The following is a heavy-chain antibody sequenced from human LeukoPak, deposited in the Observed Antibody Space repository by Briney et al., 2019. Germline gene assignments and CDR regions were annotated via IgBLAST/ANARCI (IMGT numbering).Heavy chain of an antibody. D-gene: IGHD6-13*01. CDR3: ARDPGYSSSWYHD. CDR2: INPNSGGT. Sequence: ASVKVSCKASGYTFTGYYIHWVRQAPGQGLEWMGWINPNSGGTNYAQKFQGRVTMTRDTSISTAYMELSRLRSDDTAVYYCARDPGYSSSWYHDWGQGTLVTVSS. J-gene: IGHJ4*02. CDR1: GYTFTGYY. V-gene: IGHV1-2*02.